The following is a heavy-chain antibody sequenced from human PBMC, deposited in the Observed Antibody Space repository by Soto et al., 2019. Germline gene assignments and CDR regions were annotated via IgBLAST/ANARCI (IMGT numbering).Heavy chain of an antibody. CDR2: ISAYNGNT. J-gene: IGHJ4*02. CDR3: ARDYVTMIVVVHLGY. D-gene: IGHD3-22*01. V-gene: IGHV1-18*01. CDR1: GYTFTSYG. Sequence: ASVKVSCKASGYTFTSYGISWVRQAPGQGLEWMGWISAYNGNTNYAQKLQGRVTMTTDTSTSTAYMELRSLRSDDTAVYYCARDYVTMIVVVHLGYWGQGTLVTVSS.